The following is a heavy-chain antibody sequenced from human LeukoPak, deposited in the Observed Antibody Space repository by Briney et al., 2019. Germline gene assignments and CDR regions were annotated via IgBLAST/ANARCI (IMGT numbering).Heavy chain of an antibody. CDR1: GGSFSGYY. Sequence: PSETLSLTCAVYGGSFSGYYWSWIRQPPWKGLEWIGEINHSGSTNYNPSLKSRVTISVDTSKNQFSLKLSSVTAADTAVYYCARRHSSSSFYYYYYGMDVWGQGTTVTVSS. V-gene: IGHV4-34*01. CDR3: ARRHSSSSFYYYYYGMDV. D-gene: IGHD6-6*01. J-gene: IGHJ6*02. CDR2: INHSGST.